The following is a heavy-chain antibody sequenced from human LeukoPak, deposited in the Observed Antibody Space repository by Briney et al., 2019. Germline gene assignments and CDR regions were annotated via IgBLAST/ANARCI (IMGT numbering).Heavy chain of an antibody. CDR3: ARDTWYSNSWLHAFDI. J-gene: IGHJ3*02. Sequence: GGSLSLSSAASGFTFSDNAMNWVRPAQGLGLEGFSFINSNSRTIYYTDSVKGRFTISRDNAKNSLYLQMDSLRAEDTGLYYCARDTWYSNSWLHAFDIWGRGTMVTVSS. CDR1: GFTFSDNA. D-gene: IGHD6-13*01. V-gene: IGHV3-48*01. CDR2: INSNSRTI.